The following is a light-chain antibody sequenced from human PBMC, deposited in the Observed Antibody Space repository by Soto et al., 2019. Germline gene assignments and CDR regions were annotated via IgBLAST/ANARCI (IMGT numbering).Light chain of an antibody. J-gene: IGLJ1*01. CDR3: CSYADSSTYV. CDR2: EDI. V-gene: IGLV2-23*01. Sequence: QSALTQPASVSGSPGQSITSSCTGTSSDVGSYNLVSWYQQHPGKAPKVMIYEDIKRPSGVSNRFSGSKSDNKASLTISGLQAEYEADYYCCSYADSSTYVFGTGTKLTVL. CDR1: SSDVGSYNL.